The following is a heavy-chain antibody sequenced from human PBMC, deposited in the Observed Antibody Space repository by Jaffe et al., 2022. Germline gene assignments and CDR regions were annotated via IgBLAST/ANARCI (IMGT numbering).Heavy chain of an antibody. CDR3: ARELIAVAAHGEGDY. CDR1: GYTFTGYY. D-gene: IGHD6-19*01. CDR2: INPNSGGT. V-gene: IGHV1-2*06. Sequence: QVQLVQSGAEVKKPGASVKVSCKASGYTFTGYYMHWVRQAPGQGLEWMGRINPNSGGTNYAQKFQGRVTMTRDTSISTAYMELSRLRSDDTAVYYCARELIAVAAHGEGDYWGQGTLVTVSS. J-gene: IGHJ4*02.